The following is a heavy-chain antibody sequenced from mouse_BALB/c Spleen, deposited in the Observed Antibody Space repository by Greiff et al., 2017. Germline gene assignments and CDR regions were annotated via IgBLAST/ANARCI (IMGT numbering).Heavy chain of an antibody. J-gene: IGHJ2*01. CDR2: IDPFNGGT. V-gene: IGHV1S135*01. CDR1: GYSFTSYY. D-gene: IGHD3-3*01. Sequence: VQLQQSGPELMKPGASVKISCKASGYSFTSYYMHWVKQSHGKSLEWIGYIDPFNGGTSYNQKFKGKATLTVDKSSSTAYMHLSSLTSEDSAVYYCARGWAFDYWGQGTTLTVSS. CDR3: ARGWAFDY.